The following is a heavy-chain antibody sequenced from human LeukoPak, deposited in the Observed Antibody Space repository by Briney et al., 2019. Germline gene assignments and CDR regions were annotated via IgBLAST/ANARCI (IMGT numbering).Heavy chain of an antibody. CDR3: AKFLDDYGDY. D-gene: IGHD1-1*01. Sequence: SEGSLRLSCAASGFTFSSYGMHWVRQAPGKGLEWVAVISYDGSNKYYADSVKGRFTISRDNSKNTLYLQMSSLRAEDTAVYYCAKFLDDYGDYWGQGTLVTVSS. V-gene: IGHV3-30*18. CDR2: ISYDGSNK. J-gene: IGHJ4*02. CDR1: GFTFSSYG.